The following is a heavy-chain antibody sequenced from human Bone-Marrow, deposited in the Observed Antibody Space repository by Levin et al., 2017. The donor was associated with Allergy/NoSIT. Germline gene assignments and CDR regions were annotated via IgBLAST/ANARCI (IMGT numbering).Heavy chain of an antibody. J-gene: IGHJ4*02. D-gene: IGHD3-16*01. Sequence: GESLKISCIASGFTFSSSVMSWVRQAPGKGPEWVSALSLRSDFAQYADSVKGRFTLSGDHSKNTLFLHLNNVRAEDSAVYYCAREEDEGRLPIDFWGQGTLVTVSS. CDR3: AREEDEGRLPIDF. CDR1: GFTFSSSV. V-gene: IGHV3-23*01. CDR2: LSLRSDFA.